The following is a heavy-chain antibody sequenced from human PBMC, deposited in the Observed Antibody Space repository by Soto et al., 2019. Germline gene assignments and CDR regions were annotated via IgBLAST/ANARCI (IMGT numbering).Heavy chain of an antibody. CDR3: ARVRTTVTTGWFDP. Sequence: TSETLSLTCAVYGGSFSGYYWSWIRQPPGKGLEWIGEINHSGSTNYNPSLKSRVTISVDTSKNQFSLKLSSVTAADTAVCYCARVRTTVTTGWFDPWGQGTLVTVSS. V-gene: IGHV4-34*01. J-gene: IGHJ5*02. CDR1: GGSFSGYY. D-gene: IGHD4-4*01. CDR2: INHSGST.